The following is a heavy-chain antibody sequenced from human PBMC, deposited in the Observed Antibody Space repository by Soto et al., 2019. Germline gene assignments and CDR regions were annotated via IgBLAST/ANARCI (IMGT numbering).Heavy chain of an antibody. D-gene: IGHD2-15*01. Sequence: QVQLVQSGAEVKKPGSSVKVSCKASGGTFSSYAISWVRQAPGQGLEWMGGIIPIVGTANYAQKFQGRVTITADESTRTAYMERSSLRSEDTAVYYCARDLEDCSGGSCFPGSLDYWGQGTLVTVSS. CDR2: IIPIVGTA. V-gene: IGHV1-69*01. CDR1: GGTFSSYA. J-gene: IGHJ4*02. CDR3: ARDLEDCSGGSCFPGSLDY.